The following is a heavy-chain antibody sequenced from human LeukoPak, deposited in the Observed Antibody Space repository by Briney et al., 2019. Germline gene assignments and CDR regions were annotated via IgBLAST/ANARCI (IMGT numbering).Heavy chain of an antibody. CDR1: GYTFTSYY. CDR2: INPSGGST. Sequence: EASVKVSCKASGYTFTSYYMHWVRQAPGQGLEWMGIINPSGGSTSYAQKFQGRVTMTRDTSTSTVYMELSSLRSEDTAVYYCARDALFSYYYDSSGYGYWGQGTLVTVSS. CDR3: ARDALFSYYYDSSGYGY. J-gene: IGHJ4*02. V-gene: IGHV1-46*03. D-gene: IGHD3-22*01.